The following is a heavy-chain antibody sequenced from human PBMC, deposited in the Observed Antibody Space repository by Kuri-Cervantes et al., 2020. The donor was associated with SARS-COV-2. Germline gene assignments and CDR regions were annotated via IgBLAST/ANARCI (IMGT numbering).Heavy chain of an antibody. V-gene: IGHV3-33*08. D-gene: IGHD3-9*01. CDR3: ARALYGGRLDYSPTSGYYYEGMDV. CDR2: IWYDGSNK. Sequence: GESLKISCAASGFTFSSYGMHWVRQAPGKGLEWVAVIWYDGSNKYYADSAKGRFTISRDNSKNTLYLQMNSLRAEDTAVYFCARALYGGRLDYSPTSGYYYEGMDVWGQGTMVTVSS. CDR1: GFTFSSYG. J-gene: IGHJ6*02.